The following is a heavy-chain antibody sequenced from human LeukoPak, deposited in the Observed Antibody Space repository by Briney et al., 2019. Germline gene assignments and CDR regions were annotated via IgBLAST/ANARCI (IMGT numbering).Heavy chain of an antibody. CDR1: GYSISSGYY. Sequence: SETLSLTCTVSGYSISSGYYWGWIRQPPGKGLEWIGNIYHSGNSYYNPSLESRVTISVDTSKNQFSLKLSSVTAADTAVYYCARGVAYWGQGILVTVSS. J-gene: IGHJ4*02. CDR3: ARGVAY. CDR2: IYHSGNS. V-gene: IGHV4-38-2*02.